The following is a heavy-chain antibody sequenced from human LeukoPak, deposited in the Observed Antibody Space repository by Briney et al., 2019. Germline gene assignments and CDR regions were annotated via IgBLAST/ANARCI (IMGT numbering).Heavy chain of an antibody. CDR1: GDSISTRNW. Sequence: SGTLSLTCAVSGDSISTRNWFSWVRQSPGKGLEWLGEEFDSPRINYSPSVKGRVTISVDKSRNQFSLELRSVTAADTAMYWCARHGPGSFIGRDAFDIWGRGTMVTVS. D-gene: IGHD3-10*01. CDR3: ARHGPGSFIGRDAFDI. V-gene: IGHV4-4*01. J-gene: IGHJ3*02. CDR2: EFDSPRI.